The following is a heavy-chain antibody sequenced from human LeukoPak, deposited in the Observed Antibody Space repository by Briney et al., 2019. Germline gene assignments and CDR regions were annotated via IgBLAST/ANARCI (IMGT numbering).Heavy chain of an antibody. CDR2: INAGNGNT. Sequence: GASVTVSCKASGYTFTNYAIHWVRQAPGQRLEWMGWINAGNGNTKYSQKFQGRVTITSDTSASTASMELSSLRCEDTAIYYCARQHTIGTTGCNFDYWAREPWSPSPQ. CDR1: GYTFTNYA. CDR3: ARQHTIGTTGCNFDY. J-gene: IGHJ4*02. D-gene: IGHD1-1*01. V-gene: IGHV1-3*01.